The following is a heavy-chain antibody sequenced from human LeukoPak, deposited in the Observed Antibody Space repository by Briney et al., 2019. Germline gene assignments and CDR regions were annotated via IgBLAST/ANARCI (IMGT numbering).Heavy chain of an antibody. J-gene: IGHJ5*02. Sequence: SETLSLTCAVYGGSFSGYYWSWLRQPPGKGLEWSGEINHSGSTNSNPSLKSRVTISVDTSKNQFSLKLSSVTAADTAVYYCARGGRGYSSGWYLGTWFDPWGQGTLVTVSS. V-gene: IGHV4-34*01. D-gene: IGHD6-19*01. CDR1: GGSFSGYY. CDR3: ARGGRGYSSGWYLGTWFDP. CDR2: INHSGST.